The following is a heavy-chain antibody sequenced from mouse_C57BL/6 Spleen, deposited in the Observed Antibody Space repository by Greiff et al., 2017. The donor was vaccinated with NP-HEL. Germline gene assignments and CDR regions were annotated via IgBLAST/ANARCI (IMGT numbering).Heavy chain of an antibody. J-gene: IGHJ2*01. V-gene: IGHV1-5*01. CDR2: IYPGNSDT. Sequence: EVQLQQSGTVLARPGASVKMSCKTSGYTFTSYWMHWVKQRPGQGLEWIGAIYPGNSDTSYNQKFKGKAKLTAVTSASTAYMELSSLTNEDSAVYYCTRGYYDSYYFDYWGQGTTLTVSS. CDR3: TRGYYDSYYFDY. D-gene: IGHD2-4*01. CDR1: GYTFTSYW.